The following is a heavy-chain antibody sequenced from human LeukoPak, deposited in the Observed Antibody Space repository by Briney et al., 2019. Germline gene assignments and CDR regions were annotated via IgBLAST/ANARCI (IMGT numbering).Heavy chain of an antibody. CDR1: GGSISSSSYY. J-gene: IGHJ4*02. CDR2: IYYSGST. V-gene: IGHV4-39*01. Sequence: ASETLSLTCTVSGGSISSSSYYWGWIRQPPGKGLEWIGSIYYSGSTYYNPSLESRVTISVDTSKNQFSLKLSSVTAADTAVYYCARSSKSWLSVGYWGQGTLVTVSS. CDR3: ARSSKSWLSVGY. D-gene: IGHD6-13*01.